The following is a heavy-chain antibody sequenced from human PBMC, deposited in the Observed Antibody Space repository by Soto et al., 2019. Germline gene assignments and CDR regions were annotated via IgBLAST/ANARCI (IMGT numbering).Heavy chain of an antibody. CDR2: VYHTGDT. CDR1: GGTVASSHL. V-gene: IGHV4-4*02. Sequence: PSETLSLTCGVSGGTVASSHLWSWVRQSPGRGLEWIGNVYHTGDTNFNPSLQSRVTFSVDKSNNQFSLRLTSVTAADTAVYFCAREIVTAGGNNYFDPWGPGTLVTVYS. CDR3: AREIVTAGGNNYFDP. J-gene: IGHJ5*02. D-gene: IGHD2-21*02.